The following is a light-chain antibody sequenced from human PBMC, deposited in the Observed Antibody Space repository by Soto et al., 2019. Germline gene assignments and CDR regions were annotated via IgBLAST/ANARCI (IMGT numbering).Light chain of an antibody. CDR1: SSDVGGYDF. J-gene: IGLJ2*01. V-gene: IGLV2-14*01. CDR3: AAWDDSLNGVV. CDR2: EVT. Sequence: QSALTQPASVSGSPGQSLTISCTGTSSDVGGYDFVSWYQHHPGQAPKLMIYEVTDRPSGVPDRFSGSKSGTSASLAISGLQSEDEADYYCAAWDDSLNGVVFGGGTKLTVL.